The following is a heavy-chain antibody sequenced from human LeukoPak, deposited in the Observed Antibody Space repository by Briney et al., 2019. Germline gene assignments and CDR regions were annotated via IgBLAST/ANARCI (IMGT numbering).Heavy chain of an antibody. CDR3: AELGITMIGGV. CDR2: LSVSDKTT. CDR1: GFTFSSYA. Sequence: GGSLRLSCAASGFTFSSYAMSWVRQAPGKGLEWVSGLSVSDKTTYYADSVKGRFTISRDNSKNTLYLQINSLRAEDTAVYYCAELGITMIGGVWGKGTTVTISS. D-gene: IGHD3-10*02. J-gene: IGHJ6*04. V-gene: IGHV3-23*01.